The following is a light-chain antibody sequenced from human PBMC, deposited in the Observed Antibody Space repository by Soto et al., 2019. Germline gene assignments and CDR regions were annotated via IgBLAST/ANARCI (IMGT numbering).Light chain of an antibody. CDR1: QSISSW. CDR3: QQYNNWPLT. Sequence: DIQMTKTPSPLSASVGDRVTITFRASQSISSWLAWYQQKPGKAPKLLIYDASSLESGVPSRFSGSGSGTDFTLTISSLQSEDFAVYYCQQYNNWPLTFGQGTLLEIK. J-gene: IGKJ5*01. CDR2: DAS. V-gene: IGKV1-5*01.